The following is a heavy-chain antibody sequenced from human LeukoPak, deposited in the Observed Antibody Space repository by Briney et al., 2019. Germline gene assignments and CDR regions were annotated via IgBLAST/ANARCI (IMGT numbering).Heavy chain of an antibody. CDR3: ARDTSGLEAFDI. CDR2: IIPIFGTA. J-gene: IGHJ3*02. V-gene: IGHV1-69*13. CDR1: GGTFSSYA. Sequence: SVKVSCKASGGTFSSYAIGWVRQAPGQGLEWMGGIIPIFGTANYAQKFQGRVTITADESTSTAYMELSSLRSEDTAVYYCARDTSGLEAFDIWGQGTMVTVSS. D-gene: IGHD3-16*01.